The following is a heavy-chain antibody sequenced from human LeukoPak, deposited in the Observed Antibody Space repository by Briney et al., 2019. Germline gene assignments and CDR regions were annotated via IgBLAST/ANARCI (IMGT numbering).Heavy chain of an antibody. CDR2: LYSSGTT. V-gene: IGHV3-53*01. Sequence: GGSLRLSCAASGFSVSIKYMNWVRQAPGKGLEWVSILYSSGTTYYANSVKGRFTISRDNSENKLFLQMNSLRAEDTAVYYCARGGFGPSDALDIWGQGTMVTVSS. J-gene: IGHJ3*02. D-gene: IGHD3-10*01. CDR1: GFSVSIKY. CDR3: ARGGFGPSDALDI.